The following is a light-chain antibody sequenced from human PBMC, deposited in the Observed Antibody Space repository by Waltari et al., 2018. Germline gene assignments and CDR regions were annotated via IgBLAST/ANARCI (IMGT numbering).Light chain of an antibody. CDR2: GAS. CDR1: QSIKSY. Sequence: VVMTQSPATLSVAPRERATLSCRASQSIKSYLAWYQQKPGQAPRLLIYGASTRATGIPARFSGSGSGTDFTLTISSLQSEDFAIYYCQQYNKWPLTFGPGTKVHF. V-gene: IGKV3D-15*01. J-gene: IGKJ3*01. CDR3: QQYNKWPLT.